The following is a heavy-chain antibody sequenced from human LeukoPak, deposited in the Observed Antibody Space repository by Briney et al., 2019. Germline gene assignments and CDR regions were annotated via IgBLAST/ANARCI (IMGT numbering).Heavy chain of an antibody. Sequence: PSETLSLTCSVSGGSISSDHWNWIRQTPGKGLEWIGCIFYSGRTYYNPSLKSRGTISVDMSKSQFSLRLTSVTAADTAVYYCARKNDFEIWGQGTLVTVSS. CDR1: GGSISSDH. CDR3: ARKNDFEI. V-gene: IGHV4-59*01. J-gene: IGHJ3*02. CDR2: IFYSGRT. D-gene: IGHD2/OR15-2a*01.